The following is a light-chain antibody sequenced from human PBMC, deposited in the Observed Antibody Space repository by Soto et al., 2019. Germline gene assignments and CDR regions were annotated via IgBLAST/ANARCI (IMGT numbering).Light chain of an antibody. CDR2: GAT. CDR3: LQDYNYPRT. V-gene: IGKV1-6*01. CDR1: QDISTE. Sequence: ALQMTQSPSSLSASVGDRVTITCRASQDISTELGWYQQKPGKAPTLLIYGATTLQSGVPSRFSGSGSGTDFTLNISGLKPEDFATYYCLQDYNYPRTFGQGTKVEVK. J-gene: IGKJ1*01.